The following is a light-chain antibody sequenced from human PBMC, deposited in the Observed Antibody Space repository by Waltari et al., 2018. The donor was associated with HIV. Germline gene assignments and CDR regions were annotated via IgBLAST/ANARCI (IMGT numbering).Light chain of an antibody. CDR1: QTISNNY. Sequence: EIVLTQYPGTLSLSPGERVTLSCRASQTISNNYLAWFQKKPGQAPRLLIYGASSRATGIQDRFRGSGSGTDFTLTISRLEPEDFAVYYCQQYDVLVTFGGGTKVENK. CDR3: QQYDVLVT. CDR2: GAS. V-gene: IGKV3-20*01. J-gene: IGKJ4*01.